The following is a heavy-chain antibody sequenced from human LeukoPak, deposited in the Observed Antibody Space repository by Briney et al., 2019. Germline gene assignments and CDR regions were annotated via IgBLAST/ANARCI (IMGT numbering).Heavy chain of an antibody. CDR1: GFTVSSNY. V-gene: IGHV3-66*01. CDR3: AKGDLGGSYYYGMDV. CDR2: IYSGGST. Sequence: GGSLRLSCAASGFTVSSNYMSWVRQAPGKGLEWVSVIYSGGSTYYADSVKGRFTISRDNSKNTLYLQMNSLRADDTAVYYCAKGDLGGSYYYGMDVWGQGTTVTVFS. D-gene: IGHD3-16*01. J-gene: IGHJ6*02.